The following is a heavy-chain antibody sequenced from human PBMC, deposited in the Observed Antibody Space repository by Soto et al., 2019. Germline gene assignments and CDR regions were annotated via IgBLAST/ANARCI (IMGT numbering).Heavy chain of an antibody. CDR1: GGSISNPIYY. V-gene: IGHV4-39*01. Sequence: PSETLSLTCTVSGGSISNPIYYWAWIRQPTGKGLEWIGSIFYSGNTYYNPSLKSRVTMSVDTSQNQFSLKRSSVSAADTAVYYCAGLTSLTSVEFFSGCLSGQDLDSFPGRGSLDTGSSGM. CDR2: IFYSGNT. J-gene: IGHJ6*01. D-gene: IGHD3-3*01. CDR3: AGLTSLTSVEFFSGCLSGQDLDSFPGRGSLDTGSSGM.